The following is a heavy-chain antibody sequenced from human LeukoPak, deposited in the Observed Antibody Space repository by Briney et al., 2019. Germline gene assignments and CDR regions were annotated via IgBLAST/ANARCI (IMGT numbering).Heavy chain of an antibody. CDR2: IIPIFGTA. Sequence: ASVNDSCKASGGTFSSYAISWVRQAPGQGLEWMGGIIPIFGTANYAQKFQGRVTMTADESTSTAYMELSSLRSEDTAVYYCARGVGEYCSSTSCPNWFDPWGQGTLVAVSS. CDR3: ARGVGEYCSSTSCPNWFDP. D-gene: IGHD2-2*01. CDR1: GGTFSSYA. J-gene: IGHJ5*02. V-gene: IGHV1-69*13.